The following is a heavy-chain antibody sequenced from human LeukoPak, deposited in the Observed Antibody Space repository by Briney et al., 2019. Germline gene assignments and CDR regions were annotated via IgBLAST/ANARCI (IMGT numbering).Heavy chain of an antibody. CDR1: GYTFTGYY. Sequence: ASVKVSCKASGYTFTGYYMHWVRQAPGQGLEWMGWINPNSGGTNYAQKFQGRVAVTRDMSTSTVYMELSSLRSEDTAVYHCARGQARWYFDYWGQGTLVTVSS. V-gene: IGHV1-2*02. CDR3: ARGQARWYFDY. J-gene: IGHJ4*02. D-gene: IGHD4-23*01. CDR2: INPNSGGT.